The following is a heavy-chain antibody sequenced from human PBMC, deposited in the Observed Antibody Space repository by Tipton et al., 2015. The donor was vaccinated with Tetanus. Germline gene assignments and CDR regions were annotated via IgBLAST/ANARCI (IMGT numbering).Heavy chain of an antibody. Sequence: SLRLSCAASGFTFDDYAMHWVRQAPGKGLEWVSGISWNSGSIGYADSVKGRFTISRDNAKNSLYLQMNSLRAEDTALYYCAKDIEGVVVPPTVYYYYGMDVWGQGTTVTVSS. CDR1: GFTFDDYA. CDR2: ISWNSGSI. J-gene: IGHJ6*02. CDR3: AKDIEGVVVPPTVYYYYGMDV. V-gene: IGHV3-9*01. D-gene: IGHD2-2*01.